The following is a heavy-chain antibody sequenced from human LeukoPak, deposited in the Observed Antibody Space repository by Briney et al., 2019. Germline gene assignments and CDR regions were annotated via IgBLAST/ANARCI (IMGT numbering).Heavy chain of an antibody. CDR3: ASGGYYDDWFDP. D-gene: IGHD3-22*01. CDR2: IYYSGST. CDR1: GGSISSYY. Sequence: SETLSLTRTVSGGSISSYYWSWIRPPPGKGLEWIGYIYYSGSTNYNPSLKSRVTISVDTSKNQFSLKLSSVTAADTAVYYCASGGYYDDWFDPWGQGTLVTVSS. V-gene: IGHV4-59*01. J-gene: IGHJ5*02.